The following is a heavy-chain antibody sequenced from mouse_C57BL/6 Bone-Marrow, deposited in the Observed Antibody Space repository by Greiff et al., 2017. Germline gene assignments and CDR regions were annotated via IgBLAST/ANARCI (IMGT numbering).Heavy chain of an antibody. CDR2: INPSSGYT. Sequence: QVQLKESGAELARPGASVKMSCKASGYTFTSYSMHWVKQRPGPGLEWIGYINPSSGYTKYNQKFKDKDTLTADKSSCTAYKQLSSLTSEDSAVYYCARSLWGCAYWGQGTLVTVAA. J-gene: IGHJ3*01. D-gene: IGHD1-1*02. CDR3: ARSLWGCAY. V-gene: IGHV1-4*01. CDR1: GYTFTSYS.